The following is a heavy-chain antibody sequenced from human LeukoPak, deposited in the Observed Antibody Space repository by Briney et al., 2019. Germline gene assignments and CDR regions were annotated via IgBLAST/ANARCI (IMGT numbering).Heavy chain of an antibody. Sequence: GGSLRLSCAASGFTVSSNYMSWVRQAPGKGLEWVSVTYHDGSTYYADSVKGRFTISRDNSKNTLYLQMNSLRAEDTAVYYCARWFGDDYWGQGTRVIVSS. CDR2: TYHDGST. D-gene: IGHD3-10*01. CDR1: GFTVSSNY. J-gene: IGHJ4*02. CDR3: ARWFGDDY. V-gene: IGHV3-53*01.